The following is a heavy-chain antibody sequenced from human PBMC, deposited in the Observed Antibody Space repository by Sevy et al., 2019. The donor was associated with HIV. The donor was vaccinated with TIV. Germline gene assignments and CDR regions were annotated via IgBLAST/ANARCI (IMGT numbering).Heavy chain of an antibody. J-gene: IGHJ4*02. V-gene: IGHV3-23*01. CDR2: ISGSGVTT. CDR3: ARDLFSGGNAVYGY. D-gene: IGHD2-15*01. Sequence: GGSLRLSCAASGFTFSTYAMSWVRQAPGKGLEWVSGISGSGVTTYYADSVKGRFTISRDNAENSLYLQMNSVRAEDTAVYYCARDLFSGGNAVYGYWGQGTLVTVSS. CDR1: GFTFSTYA.